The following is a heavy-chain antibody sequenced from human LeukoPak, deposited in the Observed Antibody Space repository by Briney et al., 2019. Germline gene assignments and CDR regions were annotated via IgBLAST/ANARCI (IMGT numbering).Heavy chain of an antibody. CDR1: GYTFTSYG. D-gene: IGHD3-22*01. V-gene: IGHV1-18*01. CDR2: ISAYNSNT. J-gene: IGHJ4*02. Sequence: GASVKVSCTASGYTFTSYGISWVRKAPGQGLEWMGWISAYNSNTNYAQKLQGRVTMTTDTSTSTAYMDMRSLRSDDTAVYYCARDKGPEDYYDSSGLDYWGQGTLVTVSS. CDR3: ARDKGPEDYYDSSGLDY.